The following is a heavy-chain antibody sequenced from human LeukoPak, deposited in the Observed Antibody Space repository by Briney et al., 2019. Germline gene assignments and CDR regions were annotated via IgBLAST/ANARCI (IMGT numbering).Heavy chain of an antibody. CDR2: IWYDGSNK. D-gene: IGHD2-21*02. J-gene: IGHJ4*02. V-gene: IGHV3-33*08. CDR3: ASFCGGDCQGDY. CDR1: GVTFSSYA. Sequence: GRSLRLSCTASGVTFSSYAMHWVRQAPGKGLEWVAVIWYDGSNKYYADSVKGRFTISRDNSKNTLYLQMNSLRAEDTAVYYCASFCGGDCQGDYWGQGTLVTVSS.